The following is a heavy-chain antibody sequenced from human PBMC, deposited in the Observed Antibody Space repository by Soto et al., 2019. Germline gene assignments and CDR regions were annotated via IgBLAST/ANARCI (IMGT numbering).Heavy chain of an antibody. Sequence: ASVKVSCKASEYTFTNYDIHWVRQATGQGLEWMGWMNPNSGKTGYAQKFQGRLIMTRNTSITTAYMEVSSLRSDDTAVYYCARCRGTWAVGYYYRLPLCGQETTLTDAS. CDR2: MNPNSGKT. D-gene: IGHD3-16*02. J-gene: IGHJ6*02. CDR1: EYTFTNYD. V-gene: IGHV1-8*01. CDR3: ARCRGTWAVGYYYRLPL.